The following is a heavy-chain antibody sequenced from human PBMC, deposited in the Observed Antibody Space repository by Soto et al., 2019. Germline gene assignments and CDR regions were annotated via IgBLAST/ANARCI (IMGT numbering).Heavy chain of an antibody. D-gene: IGHD6-13*01. CDR3: ARASIAAAGYYFDY. J-gene: IGHJ4*02. Sequence: EVQLVESGGGLIQPGGSLRLSCAASVFTVSTNYMSWVRQAPGKGLEWVSDIYSVVSTYYADSVKGRFTISRDNSKNTLYLQMNSLRAEDTAVYYCARASIAAAGYYFDYWGQGTLVTVSS. V-gene: IGHV3-53*01. CDR1: VFTVSTNY. CDR2: IYSVVST.